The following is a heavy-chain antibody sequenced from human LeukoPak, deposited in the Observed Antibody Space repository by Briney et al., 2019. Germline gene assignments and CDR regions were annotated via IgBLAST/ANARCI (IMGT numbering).Heavy chain of an antibody. V-gene: IGHV4-38-2*02. Sequence: PSETLSLTCIVSAYFISSGYYWGWIRHPPGKGLEWIGSIYHSESTYYNPSLKSRVTISIDTSKTQFSLKLSSVPAADTAIYFCARGKSRRSHLDSWGQGTLVTVSS. J-gene: IGHJ4*02. CDR3: ARGKSRRSHLDS. CDR1: AYFISSGYY. D-gene: IGHD1-26*01. CDR2: IYHSEST.